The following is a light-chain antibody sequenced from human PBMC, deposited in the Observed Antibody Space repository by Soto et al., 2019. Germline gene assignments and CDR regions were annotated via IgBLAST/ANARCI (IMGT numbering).Light chain of an antibody. CDR2: DAS. J-gene: IGKJ4*01. Sequence: EIVLTQPPATLSLSPGERATLSCRASQSVRNLLAWYQQKPGQAPRLLIYDASNRAAGIPARFSGSGSETDFTLTISSLEPDDFAFYYCQQRSNWLTFGGGTKVEIK. CDR3: QQRSNWLT. CDR1: QSVRNL. V-gene: IGKV3-11*01.